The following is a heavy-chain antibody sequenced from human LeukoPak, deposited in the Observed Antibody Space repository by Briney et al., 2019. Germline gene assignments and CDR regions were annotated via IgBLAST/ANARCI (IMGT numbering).Heavy chain of an antibody. CDR3: ARGNGYSYGLDWFDP. J-gene: IGHJ5*02. Sequence: WASVKVSCKASGYTFTGYYMHWVRQAPGQGLEWIGRINPNSGGTNYAQKFQGRVTMTRDTSISTAYMELSRLRSDDTAVYYCARGNGYSYGLDWFDPWGQGTLVTVSS. CDR2: INPNSGGT. V-gene: IGHV1-2*06. D-gene: IGHD5-18*01. CDR1: GYTFTGYY.